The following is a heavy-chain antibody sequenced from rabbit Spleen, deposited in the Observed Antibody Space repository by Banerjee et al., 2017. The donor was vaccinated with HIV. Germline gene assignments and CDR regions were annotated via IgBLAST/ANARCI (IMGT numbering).Heavy chain of an antibody. J-gene: IGHJ6*01. CDR3: ARDNRYSNYVHAITL. CDR2: IDTGSSST. D-gene: IGHD6-1*01. Sequence: QSLEESGGGLVKPGGTLTLTCKASGIDFSSYYYMCWVRQAPGKGLEWIACIDTGSSSTWYASWVNGRFTISKTSSTTVTLQMTSLTAADTAAYFCARDNRYSNYVHAITLWGPGTLVTVS. CDR1: GIDFSSYYY. V-gene: IGHV1S40*01.